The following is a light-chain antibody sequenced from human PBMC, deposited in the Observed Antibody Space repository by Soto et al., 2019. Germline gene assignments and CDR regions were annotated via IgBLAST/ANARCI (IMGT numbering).Light chain of an antibody. CDR1: SSDVGGYKH. J-gene: IGLJ1*01. V-gene: IGLV2-14*01. CDR3: NSQRSSGTRV. CDR2: EVS. Sequence: QSVLTQPASVSGSPGQSITISCTGTSSDVGGYKHVSWYQHHPGKAPKLMIYEVSNRPSGVSNRSSGSKSGYTASLTISGLQAEDEADYYCNSQRSSGTRVFGTGTKVTVL.